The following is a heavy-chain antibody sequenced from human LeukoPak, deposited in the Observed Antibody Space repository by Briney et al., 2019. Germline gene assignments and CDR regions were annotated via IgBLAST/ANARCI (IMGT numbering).Heavy chain of an antibody. CDR1: GYTFTSYG. V-gene: IGHV1-18*01. CDR3: AREHYDSSGYYTYWYFDL. Sequence: ASVKVSCKASGYTFTSYGISWVRQAPGQGLEWMGWIKAYNGNTNYAQKLQGRVTMTTDTSTSTAYMELSSLRSEDTAVYYCAREHYDSSGYYTYWYFDLWGRGTLVTVSS. D-gene: IGHD3-22*01. CDR2: IKAYNGNT. J-gene: IGHJ2*01.